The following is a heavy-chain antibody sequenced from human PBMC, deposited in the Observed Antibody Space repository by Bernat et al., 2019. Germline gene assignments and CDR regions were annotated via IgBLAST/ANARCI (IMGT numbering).Heavy chain of an antibody. CDR3: SREAADYCGGDCPDYYYSSMDV. V-gene: IGHV3-66*01. J-gene: IGHJ6*02. CDR1: GFTVSSNY. CDR2: IYSGGST. D-gene: IGHD2-21*02. Sequence: EVQLVESGGGLVQPGGSLRLSCAASGFTVSSNYMSWVRQAPGKGLEWVSVIYSGGSTYYADSVKGRFTISRDNSKNTLYLQMNSLRAEDTAVYYCSREAADYCGGDCPDYYYSSMDVWGQGTTVTVSS.